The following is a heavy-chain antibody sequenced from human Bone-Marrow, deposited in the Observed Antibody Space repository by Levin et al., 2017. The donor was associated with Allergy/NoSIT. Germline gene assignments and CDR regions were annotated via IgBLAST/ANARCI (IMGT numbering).Heavy chain of an antibody. CDR3: AKDDYYDSSGYYYV. Sequence: GESLKISCAASGFTFSSYAMSWVRQAPGKGLEWVSAISGSGGSTYYADSVKGRFTISRDNSKNTLYLQMNSLRAEDTAVYYCAKDDYYDSSGYYYVWGQGTLVTVSS. J-gene: IGHJ4*02. D-gene: IGHD3-22*01. V-gene: IGHV3-23*01. CDR1: GFTFSSYA. CDR2: ISGSGGST.